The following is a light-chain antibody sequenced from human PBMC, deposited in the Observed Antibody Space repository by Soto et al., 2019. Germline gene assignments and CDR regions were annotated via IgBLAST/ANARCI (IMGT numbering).Light chain of an antibody. CDR3: QQYNSYSPT. CDR1: QSISTW. CDR2: KAS. V-gene: IGKV1-5*03. Sequence: DIQMTQSPSTLSASVGDRVTITCRASQSISTWLAWYQQEPGKAPKLLMHKASSLQSGVPSRFSGSGSGTDCSLTISSLHPDNFATYYCQQYNSYSPTFGQGTRVEIK. J-gene: IGKJ1*01.